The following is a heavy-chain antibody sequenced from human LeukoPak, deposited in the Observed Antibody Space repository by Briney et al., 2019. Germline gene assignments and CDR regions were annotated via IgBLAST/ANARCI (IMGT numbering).Heavy chain of an antibody. V-gene: IGHV3-30*02. CDR1: GFTFSSYG. CDR3: AREGGYSGYDFATAVVAATSYFHH. CDR2: IRYDGSNK. D-gene: IGHD2-15*01. Sequence: GGSLRLSCAASGFTFSSYGIHWVRQAPGKGLEWVAFIRYDGSNKYYADSVKGRFTISRDNSKNTLYLQMNSLRIEDTAVYYCAREGGYSGYDFATAVVAATSYFHHWGQGTLVTVSS. J-gene: IGHJ1*01.